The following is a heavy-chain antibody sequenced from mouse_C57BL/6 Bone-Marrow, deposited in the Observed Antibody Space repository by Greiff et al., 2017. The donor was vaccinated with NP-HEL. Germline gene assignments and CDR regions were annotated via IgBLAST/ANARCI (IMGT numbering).Heavy chain of an antibody. J-gene: IGHJ4*01. CDR2: ISSGSSTI. Sequence: EVMLVESGGGLVKPGGSLKLSCAASGFTFSDYGMHWVRQAPEKGLEWVAYISSGSSTIYYADTVKGRFTISRDNAKNTLFLQMTSLRSEDTAMYYCARSPGLPLLDYWGQGTSVTVSS. CDR3: ARSPGLPLLDY. V-gene: IGHV5-17*01. D-gene: IGHD2-2*01. CDR1: GFTFSDYG.